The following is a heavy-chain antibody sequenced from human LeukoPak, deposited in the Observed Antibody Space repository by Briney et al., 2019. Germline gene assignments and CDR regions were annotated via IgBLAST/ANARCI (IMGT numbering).Heavy chain of an antibody. CDR3: AKFGVAGITIFGVVDYFDY. CDR1: GFTFSSYA. CDR2: ISGSGGST. V-gene: IGHV3-23*01. J-gene: IGHJ4*02. Sequence: GGSLRLSCAASGFTFSSYAMSWVRQAPGKGLEWVSAISGSGGSTYYADSVKGRFTISRDNSKNTLYLQMNSLRAEDTAVYYCAKFGVAGITIFGVVDYFDYWGQGTLVTVSS. D-gene: IGHD3-3*01.